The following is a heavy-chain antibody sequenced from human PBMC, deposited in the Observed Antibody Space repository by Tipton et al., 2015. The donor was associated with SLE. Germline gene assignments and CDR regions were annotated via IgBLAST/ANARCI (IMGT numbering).Heavy chain of an antibody. D-gene: IGHD4-17*01. CDR2: ISSTSSYT. J-gene: IGHJ6*04. CDR3: ARDGRGDYPKGVMDV. V-gene: IGHV3-21*01. Sequence: QLVQSGGGLVKPGGSLRLSCVAPGFTLSVYSMNWVRQAPGKGLEWVSIISSTSSYTFYADSVKGRFTISRDNAKNSLFLQMNSLRAEDTAVYYCARDGRGDYPKGVMDVWGKGTTVTVSS. CDR1: GFTLSVYS.